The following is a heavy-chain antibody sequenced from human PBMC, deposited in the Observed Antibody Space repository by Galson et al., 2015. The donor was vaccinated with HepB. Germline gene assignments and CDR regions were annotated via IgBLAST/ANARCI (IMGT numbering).Heavy chain of an antibody. J-gene: IGHJ4*01. CDR1: GYSFSNYW. Sequence: SLRLSCAGSGYSFSNYWINWVRPSPGKGLEWVANIREDGSEKNYVDSVRGRFTLSSDYAKRSVHLQMDRLRVEDTAVYYCTRGHYSDCWNRGTLVTVSS. CDR2: IREDGSEK. CDR3: TRGHYSDC. V-gene: IGHV3-7*01.